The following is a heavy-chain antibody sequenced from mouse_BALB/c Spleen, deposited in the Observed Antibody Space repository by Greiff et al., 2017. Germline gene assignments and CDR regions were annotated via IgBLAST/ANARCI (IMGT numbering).Heavy chain of an antibody. J-gene: IGHJ3*01. CDR1: GYSITSGYY. CDR3: ARDHDGYYQAWFAY. D-gene: IGHD2-3*01. V-gene: IGHV3-6*02. CDR2: ISYDGSN. Sequence: EVKLVESGPGLVKPSQSLSLTCSVTGYSITSGYYWNWIRQFPGNKLEWMGYISYDGSNNYNPSLKNRISITRDTSKNQFFLKLNSVTTEDTATYYCARDHDGYYQAWFAYWGQGTLVTVSA.